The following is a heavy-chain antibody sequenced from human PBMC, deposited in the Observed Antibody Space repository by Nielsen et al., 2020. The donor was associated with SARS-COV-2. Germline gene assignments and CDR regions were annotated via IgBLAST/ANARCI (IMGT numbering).Heavy chain of an antibody. J-gene: IGHJ3*02. CDR2: INHSGST. CDR3: ARGFDI. V-gene: IGHV4-61*08. Sequence: SETLSLTCTVSGGSISSGGYYWSWIRQPPGKGLEWIGEINHSGSTSYNPSLKSRVTISLDTSKNQFSLKLSSVTAADTAVYYCARGFDIWGQGTMVTVSS. CDR1: GGSISSGGYY.